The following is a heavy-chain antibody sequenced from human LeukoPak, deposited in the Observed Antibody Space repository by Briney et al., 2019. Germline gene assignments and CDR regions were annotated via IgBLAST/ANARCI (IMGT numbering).Heavy chain of an antibody. J-gene: IGHJ4*02. Sequence: GASVKVSCKASGYTFTSYGISWVRQAPGQGLEWMGWHNSYKDKTNYAQKFHDRVTMTTDTSTSTGYMELGSLTSADTAVYYCARDMKYSSGRPDHWGQGTLVTVSS. CDR3: ARDMKYSSGRPDH. D-gene: IGHD6-19*01. CDR2: HNSYKDKT. CDR1: GYTFTSYG. V-gene: IGHV1-18*01.